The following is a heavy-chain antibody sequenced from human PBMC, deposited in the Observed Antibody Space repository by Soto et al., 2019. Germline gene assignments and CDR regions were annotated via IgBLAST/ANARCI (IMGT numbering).Heavy chain of an antibody. J-gene: IGHJ6*03. CDR2: INVGDGNT. CDR3: ARGRTHYCSYMDV. CDR1: GYTFTCYS. V-gene: IGHV1-3*01. Sequence: ASAKLCWKASGYTFTCYSMRWVRQAPGQRREWMGWINVGDGNTKYSQKFQGRVTITRDKSASTAYMELSSLRSEDMVVYYCARGRTHYCSYMDVWGEGTMVTVSS.